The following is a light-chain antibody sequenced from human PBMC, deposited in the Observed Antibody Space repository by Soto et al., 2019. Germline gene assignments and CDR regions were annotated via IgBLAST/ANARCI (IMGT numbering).Light chain of an antibody. CDR3: CSYAGRSTVV. CDR2: EGS. CDR1: SSDVGSYNL. V-gene: IGLV2-23*01. Sequence: QSALTQPASVSGSPGQSITISCTGSSSDVGSYNLVSWHQHYPGKAPKLMIYEGSKRPSGVSNRFSGSKSGNTASLTIYGLQAEDEADYYCCSYAGRSTVVFGGGTKVTVL. J-gene: IGLJ3*02.